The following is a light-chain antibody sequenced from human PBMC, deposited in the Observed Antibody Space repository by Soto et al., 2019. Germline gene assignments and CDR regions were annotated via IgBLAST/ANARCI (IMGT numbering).Light chain of an antibody. Sequence: AIRMTQSPSSLTASTGDRVTISCRASQGISSYLAWYQQKPGKAPKLLIYAASTSQRGVPSRFGASGSGTEFTLTIRCLQSEELATYYCQHYNKYSRTFGQG. J-gene: IGKJ1*01. CDR2: AAS. CDR1: QGISSY. V-gene: IGKV1-8*01. CDR3: QHYNKYSRT.